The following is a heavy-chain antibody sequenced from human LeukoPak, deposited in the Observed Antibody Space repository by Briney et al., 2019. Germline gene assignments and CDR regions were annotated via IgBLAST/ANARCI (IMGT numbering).Heavy chain of an antibody. V-gene: IGHV4-34*01. CDR3: ARLVGAMIVVDRNAFDI. CDR2: INHSGST. Sequence: SETLSLTCAVYSGSFSGNYWSWIRQPPGKGLEWIGEINHSGSTNYNPSLKSRVTISVDTSKNQFSLKLSSVTAADTAVYYCARLVGAMIVVDRNAFDIWGQGTMVTVSS. J-gene: IGHJ3*02. D-gene: IGHD3-22*01. CDR1: SGSFSGNY.